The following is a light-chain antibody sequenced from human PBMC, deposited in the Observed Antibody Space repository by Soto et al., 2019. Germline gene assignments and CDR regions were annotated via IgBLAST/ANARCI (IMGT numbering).Light chain of an antibody. J-gene: IGKJ2*01. CDR1: QSISTE. V-gene: IGKV3-15*01. CDR2: SAS. Sequence: EIAMTQSPATLSVSPGERATLSCRASQSISTELAWYQQISGQHPRLLIYSASTRATGVPARFTGSGSGSEFTLTICGLQSEDFAIYYCQQGHNWPLTFGQGTRLEI. CDR3: QQGHNWPLT.